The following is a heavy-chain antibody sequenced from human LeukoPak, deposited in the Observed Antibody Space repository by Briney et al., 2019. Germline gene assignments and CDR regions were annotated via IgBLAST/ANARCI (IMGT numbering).Heavy chain of an antibody. CDR2: INPSGGST. CDR3: ARGRLLLDY. Sequence: GASVKVSCKASGYTFTIYYIHWVRQAPGQGLEWMGMINPSGGSTSHAQKFQGRVTMTRDTSTSTVYMELSSLRSEDTAVYYCARGRLLLDYWGQGTLSPSPQ. V-gene: IGHV1-46*01. J-gene: IGHJ4*02. D-gene: IGHD2-15*01. CDR1: GYTFTIYY.